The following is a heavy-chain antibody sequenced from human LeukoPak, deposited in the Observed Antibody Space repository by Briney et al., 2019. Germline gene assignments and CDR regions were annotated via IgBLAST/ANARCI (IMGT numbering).Heavy chain of an antibody. Sequence: GGSLRLSCAASGFIVSGDFMSWVRQAPGKGLEWVSVIYSDGSTYYADSVKGRFTISRDNAKNSLYLQMNSLRAEDTAVYYCARGPRRGAFDIWGQGTMVTVSS. CDR1: GFIVSGDF. CDR2: IYSDGST. CDR3: ARGPRRGAFDI. J-gene: IGHJ3*02. V-gene: IGHV3-66*01.